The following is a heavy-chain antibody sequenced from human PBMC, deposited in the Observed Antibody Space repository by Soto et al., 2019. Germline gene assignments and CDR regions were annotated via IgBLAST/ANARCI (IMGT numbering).Heavy chain of an antibody. CDR2: ISAYNGNT. J-gene: IGHJ4*02. CDR3: ARVVWFGGSEPIVLDY. Sequence: ASVKVSCKASGYTFTSYGISWVRQAPGQGLEWMGWISAYNGNTNYAQKLQGRVTMTTDTSTSTAYMELRSLRSDDTAVYYCARVVWFGGSEPIVLDYWGQGTLVTVSS. D-gene: IGHD3-10*01. V-gene: IGHV1-18*01. CDR1: GYTFTSYG.